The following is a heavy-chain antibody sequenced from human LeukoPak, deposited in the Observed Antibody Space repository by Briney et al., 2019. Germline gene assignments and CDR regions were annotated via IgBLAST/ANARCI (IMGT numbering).Heavy chain of an antibody. V-gene: IGHV3-21*01. Sequence: GGSLRLSCAASGFTFSSYSMNWVRQAPGKGLEWIASITGSSDSIYYADSVRGRFTISRDNAKNSVFLQMTTVRGDDTGVYYCARDGNYISHVIDYWGQGTLVIVSS. D-gene: IGHD1-7*01. CDR2: ITGSSDSI. J-gene: IGHJ4*02. CDR3: ARDGNYISHVIDY. CDR1: GFTFSSYS.